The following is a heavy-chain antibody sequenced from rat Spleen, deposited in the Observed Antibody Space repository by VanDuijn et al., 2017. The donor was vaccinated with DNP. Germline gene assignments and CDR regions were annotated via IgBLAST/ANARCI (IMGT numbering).Heavy chain of an antibody. CDR2: ISASGSRT. CDR1: GFTFINYD. CDR3: TTGSSDWFAY. V-gene: IGHV5-25*01. J-gene: IGHJ3*01. Sequence: EVELVESGGGLVQPGRSMKLACRASGFTFINYDMAWVRQAPKKGLEWVATISASGSRTYYPDSVKGRFTISRDNARSSLYLQMDGLRSEDTATYYCTTGSSDWFAYWGQGTLVTVSS. D-gene: IGHD5-1*01.